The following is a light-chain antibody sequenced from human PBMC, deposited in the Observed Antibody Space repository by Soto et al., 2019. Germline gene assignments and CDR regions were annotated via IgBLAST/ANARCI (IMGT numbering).Light chain of an antibody. V-gene: IGLV1-44*01. CDR3: AAWDDSLNGLYV. Sequence: QSLRTQPPSASGTPGQSVTISCSGSISNIGSNTVDWYQQLPGTAPKLLIYSSNQRPSWVPDRFSGSKSGTSASLAISGLQSDDEADYFCAAWDDSLNGLYVFGTGTKVTVL. J-gene: IGLJ1*01. CDR2: SSN. CDR1: ISNIGSNT.